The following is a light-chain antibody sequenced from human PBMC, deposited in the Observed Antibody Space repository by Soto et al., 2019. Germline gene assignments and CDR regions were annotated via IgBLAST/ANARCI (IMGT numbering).Light chain of an antibody. CDR3: QQYNHYSDLT. CDR1: QSINRG. CDR2: DAS. V-gene: IGKV1-5*01. J-gene: IGKJ4*01. Sequence: DIQITQSPFTLSASVGDRVTITCRASQSINRGLAWYQQKPGKGHNLLIYDASSLESGVPSRFSGSGSGTELTLSIGSLQHDDFATYYCQQYNHYSDLTFGGGTKVEIK.